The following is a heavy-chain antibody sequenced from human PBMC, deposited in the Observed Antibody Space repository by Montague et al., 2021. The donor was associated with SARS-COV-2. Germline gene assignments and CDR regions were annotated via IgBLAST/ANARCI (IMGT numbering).Heavy chain of an antibody. D-gene: IGHD6-6*01. CDR2: IYSTGDT. CDR3: AREVVHVDVLSDIQKIRYYCLDV. Sequence: TLSLTCTVSGGAINRGYYYWTWIRQPPGKGLEWIGNIYSTGDTSYSPSLKGRVGISLDTSKNQVSLNLSSVAAADTAVYYCAREVVHVDVLSDIQKIRYYCLDVWGQGTTVVVSS. CDR1: GGAINRGYYY. V-gene: IGHV4-30-4*08. J-gene: IGHJ6*02.